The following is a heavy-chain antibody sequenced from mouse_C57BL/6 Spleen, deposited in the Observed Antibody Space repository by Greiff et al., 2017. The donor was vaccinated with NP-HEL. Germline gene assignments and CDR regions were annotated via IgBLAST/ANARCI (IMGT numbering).Heavy chain of an antibody. CDR1: GFTFSSYA. J-gene: IGHJ4*01. D-gene: IGHD1-1*01. CDR2: ISDGGSYT. Sequence: EVNVVESGGGLVKPGGSLKLSCAASGFTFSSYAMSWVRQTPEKRLEWVATISDGGSYTYYPDNVKGRFTISRDNAKNNLYLQMSHLKSEDTAMYYCARLLRRTDYAMDYWGQGTSVTVSS. V-gene: IGHV5-4*03. CDR3: ARLLRRTDYAMDY.